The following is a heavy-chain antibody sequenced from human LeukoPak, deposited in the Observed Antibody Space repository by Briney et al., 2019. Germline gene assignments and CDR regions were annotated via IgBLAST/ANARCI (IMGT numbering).Heavy chain of an antibody. CDR3: ARVVRFITMVRGLVHYMDV. CDR2: IFYSGST. CDR1: GGSISTSSYY. J-gene: IGHJ6*03. V-gene: IGHV4-39*07. Sequence: PSETLSLTCTVSGGSISTSSYYWGWVRQPPGKGLEWIGNIFYSGSTYYSPSLKSRVTISLDTSRNQFSLRLSSVTAADTAVYYCARVVRFITMVRGLVHYMDVWGKGTTVTVSS. D-gene: IGHD3-10*01.